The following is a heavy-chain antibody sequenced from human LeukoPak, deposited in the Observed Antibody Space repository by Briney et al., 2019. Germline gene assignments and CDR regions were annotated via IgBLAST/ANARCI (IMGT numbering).Heavy chain of an antibody. V-gene: IGHV3-64*05. CDR2: ISNDGGST. CDR1: RFSFNNYA. J-gene: IGHJ4*02. Sequence: PGGSLRLSCSSSRFSFNNYAMLWVRQAQGKALEYVTTISNDGGSTYYADSVKGRFTISRDNSKNTLYVQMSSLRLEDTAVYYCVKGGTSYSSSWYGFDYWGQGTLVTVSS. D-gene: IGHD6-13*01. CDR3: VKGGTSYSSSWYGFDY.